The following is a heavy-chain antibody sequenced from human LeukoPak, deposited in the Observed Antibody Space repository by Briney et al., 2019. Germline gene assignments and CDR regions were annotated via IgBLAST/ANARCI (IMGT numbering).Heavy chain of an antibody. CDR3: AKRVPYSSSSVYFDS. CDR2: ITDSGSDT. Sequence: GGSLRLSCAASGFTFSSYGLSWVRQTPGKGLEWGSAITDSGSDTYYTDSVKGRFTISKDNSKNTLYLQMNSLRAEDTAVYYCAKRVPYSSSSVYFDSWGQGTLVTVSS. J-gene: IGHJ4*02. CDR1: GFTFSSYG. D-gene: IGHD6-6*01. V-gene: IGHV3-23*01.